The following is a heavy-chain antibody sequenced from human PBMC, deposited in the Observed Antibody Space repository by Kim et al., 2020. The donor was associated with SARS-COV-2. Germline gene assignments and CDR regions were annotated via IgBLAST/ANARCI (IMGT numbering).Heavy chain of an antibody. Sequence: GGSLRLSCAASGFTFSDYYMSWIRQAPGKGLEWVSYISSSGSTIYYADSVKGRFTISRDNAKNSLYLQMNSLRAEATAVYYCARDVGYYRIYYFDYWGQGTLVTVSS. CDR1: GFTFSDYY. J-gene: IGHJ4*02. D-gene: IGHD4-4*01. V-gene: IGHV3-11*04. CDR2: ISSSGSTI. CDR3: ARDVGYYRIYYFDY.